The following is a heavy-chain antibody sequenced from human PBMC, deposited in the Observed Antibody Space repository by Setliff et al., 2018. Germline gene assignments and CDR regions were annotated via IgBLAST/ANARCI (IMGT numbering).Heavy chain of an antibody. D-gene: IGHD3-10*01. Sequence: GESLKISCTGSGYSFITYWIGWVRQMPGKGLEWMGIIYPGDSDTRYSPXXQGQVTISADKSITTAYLQWSSLKASDTAVYYCVRAGSGIGGDLDYWGQGTLVTVSS. J-gene: IGHJ4*02. CDR1: GYSFITYW. CDR2: IYPGDSDT. CDR3: VRAGSGIGGDLDY. V-gene: IGHV5-51*01.